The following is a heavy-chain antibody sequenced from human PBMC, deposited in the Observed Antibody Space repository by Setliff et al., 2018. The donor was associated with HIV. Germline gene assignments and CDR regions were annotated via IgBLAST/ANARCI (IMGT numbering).Heavy chain of an antibody. Sequence: PSETLSLTCAVSGYSIGSGYYWGWIRQPPGKGLEWSGSIYHSGSTYYNPSLRSRVTRSVDTSKNQFSLKLSAETAADTAVYYCARYISGGLGAFDIWGQGTMVTVSS. CDR2: IYHSGST. D-gene: IGHD6-19*01. V-gene: IGHV4-38-2*01. CDR3: ARYISGGLGAFDI. CDR1: GYSIGSGYY. J-gene: IGHJ3*02.